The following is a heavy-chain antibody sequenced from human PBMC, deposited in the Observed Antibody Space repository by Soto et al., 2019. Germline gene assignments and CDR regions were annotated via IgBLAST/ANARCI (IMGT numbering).Heavy chain of an antibody. CDR3: ARVYDDYLIDAFDI. J-gene: IGHJ3*02. D-gene: IGHD4-17*01. CDR1: EFTLSNYE. Sequence: EAQLVESGGGLVQPGGSLRLSCAAFEFTLSNYEMDWVRQAPGKGLEWVSHIGRRGRPIYYADSVKGRFTISRDNAKNSVFLQMNSLRPEDTAVYYWARVYDDYLIDAFDIWGQGTMVSVSS. CDR2: IGRRGRPI. V-gene: IGHV3-48*03.